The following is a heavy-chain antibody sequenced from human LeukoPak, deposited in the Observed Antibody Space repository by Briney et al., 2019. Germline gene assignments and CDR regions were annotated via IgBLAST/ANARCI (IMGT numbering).Heavy chain of an antibody. CDR1: GGSISSSNW. CDR2: IYHSGST. V-gene: IGHV4-4*02. Sequence: SETLSLTCTVSGGSISSSNWWSWVRQPPGKGLEWIGEIYHSGSTNYNPSLKSRVSISVDQSKNQFSLKLNSVTAADTAVYYCARLWFGETRFALLFDVWSQGTMVTVSS. CDR3: ARLWFGETRFALLFDV. J-gene: IGHJ3*01. D-gene: IGHD3-10*01.